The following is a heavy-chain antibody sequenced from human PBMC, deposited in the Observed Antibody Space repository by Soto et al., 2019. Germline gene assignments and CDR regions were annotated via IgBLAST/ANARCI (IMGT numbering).Heavy chain of an antibody. Sequence: QVQLVESGGGLVKPGGSLRLSCAASGFTFSDYYMSWIRQAPGKGLEWVSYISSTSYTNYADSVKGRFTISRDNAKTSLYLQMNSLRAEDTAVYYCARDSVYYGDYELNYFDYWGQGTLVTVSS. CDR3: ARDSVYYGDYELNYFDY. CDR1: GFTFSDYY. J-gene: IGHJ4*02. V-gene: IGHV3-11*05. D-gene: IGHD4-17*01. CDR2: ISSTSYT.